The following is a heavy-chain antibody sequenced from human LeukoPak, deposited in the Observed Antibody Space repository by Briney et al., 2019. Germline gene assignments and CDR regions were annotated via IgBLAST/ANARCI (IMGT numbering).Heavy chain of an antibody. CDR3: ASDTVAGTG. CDR2: INHSGIT. Sequence: PETLSLTCAVFGGSFSDYYWSWIRQPPGKGLEWIGEINHSGITNYNPSLKSRVTISADASKNQFSLKLSSVTAADTSVYYCASDTVAGTGWGQGTLVTVSS. CDR1: GGSFSDYY. D-gene: IGHD6-19*01. V-gene: IGHV4-34*01. J-gene: IGHJ4*02.